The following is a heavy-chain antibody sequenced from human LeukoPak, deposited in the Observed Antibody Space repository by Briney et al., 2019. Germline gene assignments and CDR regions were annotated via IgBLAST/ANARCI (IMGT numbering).Heavy chain of an antibody. Sequence: SGGSLRLSCAASGFTFSTYWMHWVRQAPGRGLVWVSRINPDGTTTSYADSVKGRFTISRDNAKDTVYLQMNSLRAEDTAVYYCARFRQYYTSDAFDIWGQGTMVTVSS. J-gene: IGHJ3*02. CDR1: GFTFSTYW. V-gene: IGHV3-74*01. D-gene: IGHD1-26*01. CDR3: ARFRQYYTSDAFDI. CDR2: INPDGTTT.